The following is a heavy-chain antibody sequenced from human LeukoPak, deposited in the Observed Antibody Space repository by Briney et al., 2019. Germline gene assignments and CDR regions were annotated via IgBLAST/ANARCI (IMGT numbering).Heavy chain of an antibody. Sequence: GGSLRLSCAASGFTFSDYYMSWIRQAPGKGLEWVSYISSSGSTIYYADSVKGRFTFSRDNAENTLYLQMNSLRAEDTAVYYCTRGLYGDYGTDYWGQGTLVTVSS. V-gene: IGHV3-11*04. D-gene: IGHD4-17*01. CDR2: ISSSGSTI. CDR3: TRGLYGDYGTDY. CDR1: GFTFSDYY. J-gene: IGHJ4*02.